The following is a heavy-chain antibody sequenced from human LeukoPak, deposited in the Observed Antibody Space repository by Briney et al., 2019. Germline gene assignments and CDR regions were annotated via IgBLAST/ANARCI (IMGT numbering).Heavy chain of an antibody. J-gene: IGHJ4*02. CDR1: GFIVSDYW. CDR2: INSDGSST. D-gene: IGHD3-10*02. V-gene: IGHV3-74*01. Sequence: GESLRLSCAASGFIVSDYWMHWVRQAPGKGLVSVSRINSDGSSTSYADSVKGRFTISRDNAKNTLYLQMNSLRAEDTAVYYCARGTMIGEYWGQGTLVTVSS. CDR3: ARGTMIGEY.